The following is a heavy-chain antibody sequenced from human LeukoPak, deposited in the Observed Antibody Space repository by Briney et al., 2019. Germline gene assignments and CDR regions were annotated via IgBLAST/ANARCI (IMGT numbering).Heavy chain of an antibody. Sequence: GRSLRLSCAASGFTFSSYGMHWVRQAPGKGLEWVAVIWYDGSNKYYADSVKGRFTISRDNSKNTLYLQMNSLRAEYTAVYYCARDHGIAAAASYSSGWYDLDYWGQGTPVTVSS. CDR3: ARDHGIAAAASYSSGWYDLDY. V-gene: IGHV3-33*01. D-gene: IGHD6-19*01. CDR1: GFTFSSYG. CDR2: IWYDGSNK. J-gene: IGHJ4*02.